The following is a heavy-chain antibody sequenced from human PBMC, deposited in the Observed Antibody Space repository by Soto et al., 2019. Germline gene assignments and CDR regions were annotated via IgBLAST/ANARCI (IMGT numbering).Heavy chain of an antibody. Sequence: QVQLQESGPGLLRPSETLSLTCTVSGGPISSYYWSWIRQPPGKGLEWIGYIYYSGSTNYNPSLKSRVTISVDTSKNQFSLKLSSVTAADTAVYYCARVPPTVTTRYGMDV. CDR2: IYYSGST. V-gene: IGHV4-59*01. D-gene: IGHD4-17*01. CDR3: ARVPPTVTTRYGMDV. CDR1: GGPISSYY. J-gene: IGHJ6*01.